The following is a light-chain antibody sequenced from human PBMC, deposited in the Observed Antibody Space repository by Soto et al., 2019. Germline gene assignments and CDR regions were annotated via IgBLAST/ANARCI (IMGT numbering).Light chain of an antibody. J-gene: IGLJ2*01. CDR1: SSNIGAPYD. V-gene: IGLV1-40*01. CDR3: QSYDSSLRGSV. Sequence: QPVLTQPPSVSGAPGQRVTISCTGSSSNIGAPYDVHWYQQLPGTAPKLLIYGNSNRPSGVPDRFSGSKSGTSASLAITGLQAEDEAEYYCQSYDSSLRGSVFGGGTKLTVL. CDR2: GNS.